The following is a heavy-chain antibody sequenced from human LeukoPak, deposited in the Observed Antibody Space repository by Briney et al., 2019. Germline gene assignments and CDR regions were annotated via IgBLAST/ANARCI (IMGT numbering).Heavy chain of an antibody. CDR2: ISGSGGST. CDR1: GFTFSSYA. V-gene: IGHV3-23*01. CDR3: AKVSNYYYYYGMDV. Sequence: TGGSLRLSYAASGFTFSSYAMNWVRQAPGKGLEWVSGISGSGGSTNYADSVKGRFTISRDSSKNTLYLQMNSLRAEDTAVYYCAKVSNYYYYYGMDVWGQGTTVTVSS. J-gene: IGHJ6*02.